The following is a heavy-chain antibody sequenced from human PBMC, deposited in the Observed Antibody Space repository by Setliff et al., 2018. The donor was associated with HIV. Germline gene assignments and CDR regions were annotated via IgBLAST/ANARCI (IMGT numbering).Heavy chain of an antibody. Sequence: NPSETLSLTCTVSGGSISSGGYYWSWIRQSPGRELEWIGYIYSTGSTNYNPSLQSRVSISMDASKNKFSLKVTSVTSADTAVYYCAKGAGFYGDYTFDYWGQGTPVTVSS. CDR1: GGSISSGGYY. J-gene: IGHJ4*02. D-gene: IGHD4-17*01. CDR2: IYSTGST. CDR3: AKGAGFYGDYTFDY. V-gene: IGHV4-61*08.